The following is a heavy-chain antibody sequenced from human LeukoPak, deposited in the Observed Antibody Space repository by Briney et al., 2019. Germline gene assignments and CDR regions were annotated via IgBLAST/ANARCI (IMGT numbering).Heavy chain of an antibody. CDR1: GGSFSGYY. Sequence: SETLSLTCAVYGGSFSGYYWSWIRQHPGKGLEWIGYIYYSGSTYYNPSLKSRVTISVDTSKNQFSLKLSSVTAADTAVYYCARGGFAYCSGGSCYFDYWGQGTLVTVPS. CDR2: IYYSGST. D-gene: IGHD2-15*01. CDR3: ARGGFAYCSGGSCYFDY. V-gene: IGHV4-31*11. J-gene: IGHJ4*02.